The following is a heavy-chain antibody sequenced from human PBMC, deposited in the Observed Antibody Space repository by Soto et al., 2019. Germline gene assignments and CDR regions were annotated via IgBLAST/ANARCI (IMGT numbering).Heavy chain of an antibody. V-gene: IGHV3-74*03. J-gene: IGHJ4*02. CDR1: GFTLSTYW. D-gene: IGHD2-2*01. CDR3: AKGHPGYCSGAICYYFDY. Sequence: GGSLRLSCEASGFTLSTYWMHWVRQVPGKGLVWVSRINSDGSTTTYADSVKGRFSISRDNSKNTLYLQMNSLRAEDTAVYYCAKGHPGYCSGAICYYFDYWGQGTLVTVSS. CDR2: INSDGSTT.